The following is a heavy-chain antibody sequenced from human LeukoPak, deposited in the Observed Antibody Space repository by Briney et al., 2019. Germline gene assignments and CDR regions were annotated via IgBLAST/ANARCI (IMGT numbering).Heavy chain of an antibody. J-gene: IGHJ5*01. Sequence: PGGSLGLSCAASGFTFSSYWMHWVRQAPGKGLVWVSRINSDGSSTSYADSVKGRFTISRDNAKNTLYLKMNSLRAEDTAVYYCARDVVPAATYNWFDSWGQGTLVTVS. V-gene: IGHV3-74*01. D-gene: IGHD2-2*01. CDR3: ARDVVPAATYNWFDS. CDR1: GFTFSSYW. CDR2: INSDGSST.